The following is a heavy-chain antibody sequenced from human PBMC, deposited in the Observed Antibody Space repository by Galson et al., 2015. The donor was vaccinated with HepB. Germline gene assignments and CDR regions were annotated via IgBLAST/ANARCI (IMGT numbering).Heavy chain of an antibody. CDR1: GYTFTRYY. CDR2: INPSGGST. V-gene: IGHV1-46*04. Sequence: SVKVSCKASGYTFTRYYMHWVRQAPGQGLEWMGIINPSGGSTSYAQKLQGRVTMTRDTSTSTVYMELSSLRSEDTAVYYCARGTYYYDSRAAFDIWGQGTMVTVSS. CDR3: ARGTYYYDSRAAFDI. J-gene: IGHJ3*02. D-gene: IGHD3-22*01.